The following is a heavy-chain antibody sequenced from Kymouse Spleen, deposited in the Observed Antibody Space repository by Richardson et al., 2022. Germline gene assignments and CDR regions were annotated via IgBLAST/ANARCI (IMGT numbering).Heavy chain of an antibody. Sequence: QVQLVESGGGVVQPGRSLRLSCAASGFTFSSYGMHWVRQAPGKGLEWVAVIWYDGSNKYYADSVKGRFTISRDNSKNTLYLQMNSLRAEDTAVYYCARDRIVGATLFDYWGQGTLVTVSS. J-gene: IGHJ4*02. D-gene: IGHD1-26*01. CDR3: ARDRIVGATLFDY. CDR1: GFTFSSYG. V-gene: IGHV3-33*01. CDR2: IWYDGSNK.